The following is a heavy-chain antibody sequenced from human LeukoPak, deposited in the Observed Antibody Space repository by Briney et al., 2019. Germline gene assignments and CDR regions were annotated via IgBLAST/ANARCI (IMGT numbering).Heavy chain of an antibody. J-gene: IGHJ4*02. CDR1: GFTFSSYS. Sequence: PGGSLRLSCAASGFTFSSYSMNWVRQAPGKGLVWVSRINSDGSSTSYADSVKGRFTISRDNAKNTLYLQMNSLRVEDTAVYYCAREWSGFGELPDYWGQGTLVTVSS. V-gene: IGHV3-74*01. D-gene: IGHD3-10*01. CDR2: INSDGSST. CDR3: AREWSGFGELPDY.